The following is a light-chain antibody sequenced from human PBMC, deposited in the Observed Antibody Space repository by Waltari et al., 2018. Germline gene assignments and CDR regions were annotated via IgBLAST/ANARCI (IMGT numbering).Light chain of an antibody. Sequence: QLVLTQSPSASASLGASVKLTCTLSSGHSNHVIAWHQHQPEKGPRYLMKVNSNGSHSKGDEIPDRFSGSSSGAERYLTISSLQSEDEADYYCQTGGHGTWVFGGGTKLTVL. V-gene: IGLV4-69*02. CDR3: QTGGHGTWV. J-gene: IGLJ3*02. CDR1: SGHSNHV. CDR2: VNSNGSH.